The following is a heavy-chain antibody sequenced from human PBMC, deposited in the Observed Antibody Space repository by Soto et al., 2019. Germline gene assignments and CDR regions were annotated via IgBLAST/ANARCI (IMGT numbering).Heavy chain of an antibody. CDR2: IYYSGST. CDR3: ARRASSGRDPFYFDY. Sequence: QVHLQESGPGLVKASQTLSLTCTVSGGSISGGGGDYWSWIRQHPGKGLEWIGYIYYSGSTYYNPSLKSRATISVDTSENQFSLKLSSVTAADTAVYYCARRASSGRDPFYFDYWGQGTLVAVSS. J-gene: IGHJ4*02. V-gene: IGHV4-31*03. CDR1: GGSISGGGGDY. D-gene: IGHD6-6*01.